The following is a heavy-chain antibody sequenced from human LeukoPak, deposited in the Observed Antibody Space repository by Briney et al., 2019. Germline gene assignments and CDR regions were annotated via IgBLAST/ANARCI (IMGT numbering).Heavy chain of an antibody. V-gene: IGHV4-39*07. D-gene: IGHD6-13*01. CDR2: INHSGST. CDR1: GGSISSSSYY. Sequence: SETLSLTCTVSGGSISSSSYYWGWIRQPPGKGLEWIGEINHSGSTNYNPSLKSRVTISVDTSKNQFSLKLSSVTAADTAVYYCARGLLRDSSSWRRYYYYYYMDVWGKGTTVTVSS. CDR3: ARGLLRDSSSWRRYYYYYYMDV. J-gene: IGHJ6*03.